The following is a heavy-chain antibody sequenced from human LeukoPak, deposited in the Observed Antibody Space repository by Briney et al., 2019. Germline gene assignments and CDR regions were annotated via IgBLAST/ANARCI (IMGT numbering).Heavy chain of an antibody. CDR2: INPNSGGT. V-gene: IGHV1-2*02. CDR3: ARGRYYDXSVAHDASDT. D-gene: IGHD3-22*01. Sequence: ASVKVSCKASGYTFSGYYMHWVRQAPGQGLEWMGWINPNSGGTNYAQKFQGRVTLTRDTSISTAYMELSRLRFDDTAVYYCARGRYYDXSVAHDASDTWGQGTMVTVS. CDR1: GYTFSGYY. J-gene: IGHJ3*02.